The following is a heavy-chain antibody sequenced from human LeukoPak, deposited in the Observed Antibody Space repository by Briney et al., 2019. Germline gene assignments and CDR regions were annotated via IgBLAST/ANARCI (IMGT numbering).Heavy chain of an antibody. V-gene: IGHV1-69*13. Sequence: SVKVSCKASGYTFTSYYMHWVRQAPGQGLEWMGGIIPIFGTANYAQKFQGRVTITADESTSTAYMELSSLRSEDTAVYYCAREGCSSTSCLRAGAFDIWGQGTMVTVSS. CDR1: GYTFTSYY. D-gene: IGHD2-2*01. J-gene: IGHJ3*02. CDR2: IIPIFGTA. CDR3: AREGCSSTSCLRAGAFDI.